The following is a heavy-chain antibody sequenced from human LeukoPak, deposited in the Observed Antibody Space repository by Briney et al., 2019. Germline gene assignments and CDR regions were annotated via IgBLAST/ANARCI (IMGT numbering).Heavy chain of an antibody. Sequence: GGSLRLSCAASGFTFSDYYMSWIRQAPGKGLEWVSYISSSGSTIYYADSVKGRFTISRDNAKNSLYLQMNSLRAEDTAVYYCARDVPPSYCSGGSCPPQNDAFDIWGQGTMVTVSS. J-gene: IGHJ3*02. D-gene: IGHD2-15*01. CDR3: ARDVPPSYCSGGSCPPQNDAFDI. V-gene: IGHV3-11*04. CDR2: ISSSGSTI. CDR1: GFTFSDYY.